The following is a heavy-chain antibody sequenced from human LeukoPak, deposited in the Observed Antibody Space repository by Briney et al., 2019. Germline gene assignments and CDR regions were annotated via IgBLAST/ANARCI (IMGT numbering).Heavy chain of an antibody. Sequence: RASETLSLTCTVSGGSISNYYWTWIRQPPGKGLEWIGYIYYTGQTNYNPSLESRVTISVDTSRGHFSLRLTSVTAADTAIYYCARGGGDYNGSGDWFDPWGQGTLVTVSS. J-gene: IGHJ5*02. V-gene: IGHV4-59*01. CDR3: ARGGGDYNGSGDWFDP. CDR1: GGSISNYY. CDR2: IYYTGQT. D-gene: IGHD3-10*01.